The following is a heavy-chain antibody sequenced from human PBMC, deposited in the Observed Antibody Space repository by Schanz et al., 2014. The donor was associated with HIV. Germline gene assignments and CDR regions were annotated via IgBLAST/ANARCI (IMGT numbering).Heavy chain of an antibody. V-gene: IGHV1-8*02. Sequence: QVQLVQSGAEVKKPGSSVKVSCKASGGTFSSYTITWVRQAPGQGLEWMGWMNPNSGNTGYAQKFQGRVTMTGDTSIDTAYLVLSSLRSEDTAVYFCARVPTHYYGSGSYYPFDYWGQGTLVAVSS. CDR1: GGTFSSYT. J-gene: IGHJ4*02. CDR2: MNPNSGNT. CDR3: ARVPTHYYGSGSYYPFDY. D-gene: IGHD3-10*01.